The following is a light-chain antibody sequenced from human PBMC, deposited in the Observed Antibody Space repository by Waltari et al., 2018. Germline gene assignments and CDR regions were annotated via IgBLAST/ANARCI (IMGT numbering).Light chain of an antibody. CDR1: ERDIGGGGR. CDR3: SSYTDNTVL. J-gene: IGLJ2*01. CDR2: DVN. V-gene: IGLV2-18*02. Sequence: QAALTEPPSVSGSPGHSVTISCPATERDIGGGGRASWYPQAPGSAPKLILFDVNTLPSGVPDRFSGSKSGNTASLTISGLPTEDEADYYCSSYTDNTVLFGGGTKLTVL.